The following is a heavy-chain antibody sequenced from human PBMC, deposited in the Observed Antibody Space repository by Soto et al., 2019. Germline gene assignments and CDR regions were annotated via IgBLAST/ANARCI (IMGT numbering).Heavy chain of an antibody. D-gene: IGHD3-10*01. V-gene: IGHV4-59*02. Sequence: QLQLQQSGPGLVKPSETLSLTCTVSGDSVTTYYWTWIRQPPGKGLEWIGYGYHSGTANYNPSLNSSVTISVDTFTNQFSLTLSSVTAADTAAYYCATGSRISTSDAFDIWGQGTTVTVSS. CDR2: GYHSGTA. CDR1: GDSVTTYY. CDR3: ATGSRISTSDAFDI. J-gene: IGHJ3*02.